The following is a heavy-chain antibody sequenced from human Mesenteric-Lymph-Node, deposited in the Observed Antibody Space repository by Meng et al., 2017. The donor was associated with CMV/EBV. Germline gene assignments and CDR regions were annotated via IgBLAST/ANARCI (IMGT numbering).Heavy chain of an antibody. Sequence: QVTLDHGGGGLLKPWDALSGTCAVYGGSFSGYYWNWIRQSPEKGLEWIGEINHSGSTTYNPSFTSRIIISVDTSTNQISLNMSSVTAADTAVYYCARGSSYDILTGYFDYWGQGALVTVSS. CDR3: ARGSSYDILTGYFDY. CDR1: GGSFSGYY. D-gene: IGHD3-9*01. V-gene: IGHV4-34*01. J-gene: IGHJ4*02. CDR2: INHSGST.